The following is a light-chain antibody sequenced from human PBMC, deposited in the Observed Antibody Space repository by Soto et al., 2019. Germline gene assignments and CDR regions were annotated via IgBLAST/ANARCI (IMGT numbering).Light chain of an antibody. CDR2: LGS. Sequence: DVVMTQSPLSLPVTLGQPASISCRSSQSLLYNNTFNYLDWCLQKPGQSPHLLIYLGSNRASGVPDRFSGSGSGTDFTLKISRVEAEDVGVYYCMQPLQSWTFGQGTKVDIK. CDR3: MQPLQSWT. V-gene: IGKV2-28*01. J-gene: IGKJ1*01. CDR1: QSLLYNNTFNY.